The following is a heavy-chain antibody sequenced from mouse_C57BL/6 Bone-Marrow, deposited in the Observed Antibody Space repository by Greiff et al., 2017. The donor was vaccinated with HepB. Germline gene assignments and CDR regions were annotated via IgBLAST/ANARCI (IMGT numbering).Heavy chain of an antibody. CDR1: GFTFSDYY. Sequence: EVKLVESGGGLVQPGGSLKLSCAASGFTFSDYYMYWVRQTPEKRLEWVAYISNGGGSTYYPDTVKGRFTISRDNAKNTLYLQMSRLKSEDTAMYYCAREYYYGSSYRYFDVWGTGTTVTVSS. D-gene: IGHD1-1*01. CDR3: AREYYYGSSYRYFDV. CDR2: ISNGGGST. J-gene: IGHJ1*03. V-gene: IGHV5-12*01.